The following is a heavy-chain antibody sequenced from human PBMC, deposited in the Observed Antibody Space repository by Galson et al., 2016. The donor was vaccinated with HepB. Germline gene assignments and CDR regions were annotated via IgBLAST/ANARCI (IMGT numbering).Heavy chain of an antibody. CDR3: ARSPSMIRGVILDS. CDR2: IYYSGST. CDR1: GGSLSSYY. V-gene: IGHV4-59*01. Sequence: LSLTCTVSGGSLSSYYWSWIRQPPGKGLEWIGYIYYSGSTNYNPSLKSRVTVSIDTSKNQFSLKLSSVTAADTAMYYCARSPSMIRGVILDSWGQGTLVTVPS. J-gene: IGHJ4*02. D-gene: IGHD3-10*01.